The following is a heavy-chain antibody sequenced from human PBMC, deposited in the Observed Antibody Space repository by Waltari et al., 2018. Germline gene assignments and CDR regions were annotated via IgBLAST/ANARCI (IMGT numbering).Heavy chain of an antibody. Sequence: EVQLVESGGGLVQPGGSLRLSCAASGFTFSSYSMNWVRQAPGKGLEWVSYISSSSSTIYYADSVKGRFTISRDNAKNSLYLQMNSLRAEDTAVYYCAREQPYGDPGWFDPWGQGTLVTVSS. J-gene: IGHJ5*02. V-gene: IGHV3-48*01. D-gene: IGHD4-17*01. CDR1: GFTFSSYS. CDR2: ISSSSSTI. CDR3: AREQPYGDPGWFDP.